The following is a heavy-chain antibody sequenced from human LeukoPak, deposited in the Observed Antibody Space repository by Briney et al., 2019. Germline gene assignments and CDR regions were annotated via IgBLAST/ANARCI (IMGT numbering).Heavy chain of an antibody. V-gene: IGHV3-23*01. Sequence: GGSLRLSCAASGFTFGNYAMSWVRQAPGKGLEWVSVISGNGGSTSYADSVKGRFTISRDDSKDMLYLQMNSLRAGDTATYYCAKHGYSSGWPQVPSQHWGQGTLVTVSS. J-gene: IGHJ1*01. CDR3: AKHGYSSGWPQVPSQH. D-gene: IGHD6-19*01. CDR2: ISGNGGST. CDR1: GFTFGNYA.